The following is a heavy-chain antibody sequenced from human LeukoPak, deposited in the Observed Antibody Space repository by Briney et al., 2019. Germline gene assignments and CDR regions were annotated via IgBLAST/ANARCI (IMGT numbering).Heavy chain of an antibody. V-gene: IGHV3-7*01. CDR3: ARENYFDY. CDR1: YS. J-gene: IGHJ4*02. CDR2: IKQDGSEK. Sequence: YSMNWVRQAPGXGLEWVANIKQDGSEKYYVDSVKGRFTISRDNAKNSLYLQMNSLRAEDTAVYYCARENYFDYWGQGTLVTVSS.